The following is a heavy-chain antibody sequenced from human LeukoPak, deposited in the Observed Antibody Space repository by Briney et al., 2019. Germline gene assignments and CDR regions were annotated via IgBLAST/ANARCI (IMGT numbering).Heavy chain of an antibody. CDR1: GFSLSTSGVG. CDR2: IYWDDVK. CDR3: AHRDGYNYFHY. Sequence: SGPTLVNPTQTLTLTCTFSGFSLSTSGVGMGWIRQPPGKALEWLALIYWDDVKRYSPSLKSRLTITKDTSKNQVVLTMTNMDPMDTATYYCAHRDGYNYFHYWGQGTLVTVSS. V-gene: IGHV2-5*02. D-gene: IGHD5-24*01. J-gene: IGHJ4*02.